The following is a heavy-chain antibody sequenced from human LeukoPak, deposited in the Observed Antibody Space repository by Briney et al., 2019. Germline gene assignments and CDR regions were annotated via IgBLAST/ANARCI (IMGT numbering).Heavy chain of an antibody. Sequence: GGSLRLSCAASGFTFSNAWMSWVRQAPGKGLEWVSRIKSKTDGGTTDYAAPVKGRFTISRDDSKNTLYLQMNSLKTEDTAVYYCTTKGHIDVAYWGQGATVTVSS. CDR3: TTKGHIDVAY. CDR1: GFTFSNAW. D-gene: IGHD5-12*01. CDR2: IKSKTDGGTT. V-gene: IGHV3-15*01. J-gene: IGHJ6*02.